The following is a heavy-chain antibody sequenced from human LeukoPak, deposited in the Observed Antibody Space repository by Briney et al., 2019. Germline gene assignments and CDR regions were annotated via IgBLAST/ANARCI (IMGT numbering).Heavy chain of an antibody. CDR1: GFTFSNAW. V-gene: IGHV3-15*01. Sequence: GGSLRLSCVASGFTFSNAWMTWVRQAPGRGLEWVGRITSKTDGETALYAAPVKGRLTISRDDSQNTLYLQMNSLKIEDTAVYYCTLYDSGRIDYWGQGTLVTVSS. CDR2: ITSKTDGETA. J-gene: IGHJ4*02. D-gene: IGHD3-10*01. CDR3: TLYDSGRIDY.